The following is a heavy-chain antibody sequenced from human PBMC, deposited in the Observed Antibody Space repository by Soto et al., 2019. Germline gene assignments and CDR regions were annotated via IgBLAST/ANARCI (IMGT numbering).Heavy chain of an antibody. D-gene: IGHD5-18*01. J-gene: IGHJ4*02. V-gene: IGHV3-74*01. Sequence: EVQLVESGGGLVQPGGSLRLSCAASGFTFSSYWMHWVRQAPGKGLVWVSRINSDGSSTSYADSVKGRFTISRDNAKNTLYLQMNSLRAEDTAVYYCTTLQLGYGYYFDYWGQGTLVTVYS. CDR2: INSDGSST. CDR1: GFTFSSYW. CDR3: TTLQLGYGYYFDY.